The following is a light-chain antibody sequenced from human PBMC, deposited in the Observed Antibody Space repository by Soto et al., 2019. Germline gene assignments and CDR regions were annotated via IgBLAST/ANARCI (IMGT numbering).Light chain of an antibody. J-gene: IGLJ2*01. CDR3: SSYTTSTTVI. CDR2: AVS. CDR1: SSDIGDHNS. V-gene: IGLV2-14*03. Sequence: QSALTQPASMSGSPGQSITISCTGTSSDIGDHNSVSWYLQQPGKAPKLMIYAVSNRPSGVSNRFSGSKSGNTASLTISGLQAEDEADYYCSSYTTSTTVIFGGGTKLTFL.